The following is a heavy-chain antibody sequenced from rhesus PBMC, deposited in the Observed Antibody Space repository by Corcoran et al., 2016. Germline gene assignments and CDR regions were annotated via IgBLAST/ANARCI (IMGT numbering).Heavy chain of an antibody. D-gene: IGHD6-25*01. V-gene: IGHV4-76*01. CDR2: IYGSSGST. CDR1: GGSISGGYG. J-gene: IGHJ4*01. CDR3: ARDSQSGSFDS. Sequence: QVQLQESGPGVVKPSETLSLTCAVSGGSISGGYGWSWLRQPPGKGLVWIGYIYGSSGSTNYNPSLKNRVTISKDASKNQFSLKLSSVTAADTAVYYCARDSQSGSFDSWGQGVLVTVSS.